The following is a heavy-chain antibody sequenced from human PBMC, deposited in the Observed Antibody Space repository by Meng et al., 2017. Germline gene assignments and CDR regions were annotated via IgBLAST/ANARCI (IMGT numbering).Heavy chain of an antibody. CDR2: INWNGGST. CDR3: ARDSGYSSSWSYYYGMDV. D-gene: IGHD6-13*01. J-gene: IGHJ6*02. Sequence: GESLKISCAASGFTFDDYGMSWVRQAPGKGLEWVSGINWNGGSTGYADSVKGRFTISRDNAKNSLYLQMNSPRAEDTALYYCARDSGYSSSWSYYYGMDVWGQGTTVTVSS. CDR1: GFTFDDYG. V-gene: IGHV3-20*04.